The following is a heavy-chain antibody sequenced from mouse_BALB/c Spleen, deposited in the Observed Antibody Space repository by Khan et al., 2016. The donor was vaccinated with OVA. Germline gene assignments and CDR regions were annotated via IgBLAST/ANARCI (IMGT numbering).Heavy chain of an antibody. V-gene: IGHV1-7*01. CDR3: ANHGSSSAWFTY. CDR1: GYTFTSYW. D-gene: IGHD1-1*01. Sequence: QVRLQQSGAELAKPGASVKMSCKASGYTFTSYWMHWVKQRPGQGLEWIGYINPSTGYTDYNQRFKDKATLTADKSSSTAYMQLSSLTSEDSAVYYCANHGSSSAWFTYWGQGTLVTVSA. J-gene: IGHJ3*01. CDR2: INPSTGYT.